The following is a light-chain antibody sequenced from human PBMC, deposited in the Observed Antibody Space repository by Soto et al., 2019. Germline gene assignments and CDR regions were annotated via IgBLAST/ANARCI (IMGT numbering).Light chain of an antibody. CDR1: QSVSSSY. V-gene: IGKV3-20*01. J-gene: IGKJ5*01. CDR3: QQYSDLPMT. Sequence: EIVLTQSPRTLSLSPRERATLSCRASQSVSSSYLAWYQQKPGQAPRLLIYGASRRATGIPDRFSGSASGTDFTLTISRLEPEDFAVYFCQQYSDLPMTFGQGTRLEI. CDR2: GAS.